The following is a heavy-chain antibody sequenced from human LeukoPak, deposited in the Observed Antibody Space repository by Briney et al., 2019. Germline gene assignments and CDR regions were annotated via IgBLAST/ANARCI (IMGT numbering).Heavy chain of an antibody. V-gene: IGHV1-3*01. Sequence: ASVKVSCKASGYTFTSYAMHWVRQAPGRRLEWMGWINAGNGNTKYSQKFQGRVTITRDTSASTAYMELSSLRSEDTAVYYCARDSCSSTSCYMPYGMDVWGQGTTVTVSS. CDR2: INAGNGNT. CDR1: GYTFTSYA. D-gene: IGHD2-2*02. J-gene: IGHJ6*02. CDR3: ARDSCSSTSCYMPYGMDV.